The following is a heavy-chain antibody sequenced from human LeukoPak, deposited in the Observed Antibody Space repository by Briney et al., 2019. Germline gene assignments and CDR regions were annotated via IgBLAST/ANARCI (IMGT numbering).Heavy chain of an antibody. CDR1: GGAFSGYY. V-gene: IGHV4-34*01. D-gene: IGHD2-8*01. J-gene: IGHJ4*02. Sequence: SETLSLTCAVYGGAFSGYYWSWIRQPPGKGLEWIGEINHSGSTNYNPSLKSRVTISVDTSKNQFSLKLGSVTAADTAVYYCARGLGGVYWGQGTLVTVSS. CDR2: INHSGST. CDR3: ARGLGGVY.